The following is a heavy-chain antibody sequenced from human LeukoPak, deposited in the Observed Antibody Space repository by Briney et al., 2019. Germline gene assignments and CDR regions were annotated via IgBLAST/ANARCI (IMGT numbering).Heavy chain of an antibody. CDR1: GFTFSSYA. Sequence: PGGSLRLSCAASGFTFSSYAMHWVRQAPGKGLEWVAVISYDGSNKYYADSVKGRFTISRDNSKNTLYLQMNSLRAEDTAVYYCARDLARYYDSSGYYYWGQGTLVTVSS. D-gene: IGHD3-22*01. CDR2: ISYDGSNK. V-gene: IGHV3-30*04. CDR3: ARDLARYYDSSGYYY. J-gene: IGHJ4*02.